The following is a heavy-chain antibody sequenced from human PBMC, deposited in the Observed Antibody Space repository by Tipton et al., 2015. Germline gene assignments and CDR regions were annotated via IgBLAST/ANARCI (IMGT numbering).Heavy chain of an antibody. CDR2: IFPGDSDA. CDR1: GYTFTRHW. J-gene: IGHJ3*01. D-gene: IGHD3-10*01. CDR3: ASPLSGPYGSATYGAGRGPFDV. V-gene: IGHV5-51*01. Sequence: QLVQSGAEMKKPGESLKISCRASGYTFTRHWIGWVRQMPGKGPEWMGIIFPGDSDARYSPSFQGQVTISVDKSISTVYLQWSSLKPSDPAMYYCASPLSGPYGSATYGAGRGPFDVWGQGTLVTVSS.